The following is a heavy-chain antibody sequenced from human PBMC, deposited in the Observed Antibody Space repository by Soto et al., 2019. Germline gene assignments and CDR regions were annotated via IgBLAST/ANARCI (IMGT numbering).Heavy chain of an antibody. Sequence: EVQLVESGGGLVQPGGSLRLSCAASGFTFSSYWMSWVRQAPGKGLEWVANIKQDGSEKYYVDSVKGRFTISRDNAENSLSLPMNSLRAEDTAVYYCARFRGPIVVVTWFDHWGQETLVTVSS. CDR3: ARFRGPIVVVTWFDH. CDR1: GFTFSSYW. CDR2: IKQDGSEK. J-gene: IGHJ5*02. D-gene: IGHD2-21*02. V-gene: IGHV3-7*03.